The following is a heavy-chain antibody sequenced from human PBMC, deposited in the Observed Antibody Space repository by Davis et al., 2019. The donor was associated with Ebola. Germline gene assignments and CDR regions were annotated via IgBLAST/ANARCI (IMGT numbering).Heavy chain of an antibody. CDR1: GFTVSSNY. CDR3: AREGTGPAALYYYYGMDV. CDR2: IYSGGST. Sequence: GESLKISCAASGFTVSSNYMSWVRQAPGKGLEWVSVIYSGGSTYYADSVKGRFTISRDNSNNTMYLQMNRLRAEDTAVYYCAREGTGPAALYYYYGMDVWGQGTTVTVSS. J-gene: IGHJ6*02. D-gene: IGHD2-2*01. V-gene: IGHV3-53*01.